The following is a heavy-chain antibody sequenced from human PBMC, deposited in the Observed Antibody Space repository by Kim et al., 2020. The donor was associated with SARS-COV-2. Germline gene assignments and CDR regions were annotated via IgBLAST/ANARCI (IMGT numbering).Heavy chain of an antibody. V-gene: IGHV4-4*02. CDR3: AKTTATFSFDP. CDR2: T. D-gene: IGHD4-17*01. J-gene: IGHJ5*02. Sequence: TNYNPSLKSRVTRSVDKSKNQFSLKLSSVTAADTAVYYCAKTTATFSFDPWGQGTLVTVSS.